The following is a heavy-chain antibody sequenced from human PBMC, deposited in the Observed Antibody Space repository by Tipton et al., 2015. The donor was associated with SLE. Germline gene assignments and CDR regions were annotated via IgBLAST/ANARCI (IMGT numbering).Heavy chain of an antibody. CDR2: IYTSGST. V-gene: IGHV4-61*09. J-gene: IGHJ4*02. CDR1: GGSISSGSYY. Sequence: TLSLTCTVSGGSISSGSYYWSWIRQPAGKGLEWIGHIYTSGSTNYNPSLKSRVAISVDTSKNQFSLKLSSVTAADTAVYYCARDRVGGGGHFDYWGQGTLVTVSS. CDR3: ARDRVGGGGHFDY. D-gene: IGHD2-15*01.